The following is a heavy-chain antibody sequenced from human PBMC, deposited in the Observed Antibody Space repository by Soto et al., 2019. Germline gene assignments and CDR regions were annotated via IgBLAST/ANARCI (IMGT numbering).Heavy chain of an antibody. CDR1: GGSISNGGYY. CDR3: ARVRGSGSYAAYYFDS. J-gene: IGHJ4*01. V-gene: IGHV4-31*03. D-gene: IGHD3-10*01. Sequence: SETLSLTCTVSGGSISNGGYYWNWVRQHPGKGLEWIGYIHSSGSTWYNPSLESRVTISVDTSKDQFSLKLRSVTAADTAVYYCARVRGSGSYAAYYFDSWGQGTLVTVS. CDR2: IHSSGST.